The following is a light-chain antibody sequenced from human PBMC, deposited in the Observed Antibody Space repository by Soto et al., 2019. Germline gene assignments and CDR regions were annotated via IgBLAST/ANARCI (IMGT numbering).Light chain of an antibody. CDR3: TSFSSPTSLYV. CDR1: TRDIAGYNY. CDR2: QVT. Sequence: SVLTQPASVSGSLGQSITISCTGTTRDIAGYNYISWYQQLPGKAPKLMIYQVTIRPTGISNRFSGFKSGNTASLTISGLQAEDEADYYCTSFSSPTSLYVFGTGTKVTVL. J-gene: IGLJ1*01. V-gene: IGLV2-14*01.